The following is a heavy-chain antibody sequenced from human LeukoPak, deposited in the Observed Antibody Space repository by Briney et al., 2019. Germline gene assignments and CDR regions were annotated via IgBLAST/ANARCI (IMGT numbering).Heavy chain of an antibody. Sequence: SETLSLTCAVYGGSFSGYYWSWIRQPPGKGLKWIGEINHSGSTNYNPSLKSRVTISVDTSKNQFSLKLSSVTAADTAVYYCARGGLSGFPFYAVPPAYWGQGTLVTVSS. CDR2: INHSGST. CDR1: GGSFSGYY. CDR3: ARGGLSGFPFYAVPPAY. J-gene: IGHJ4*02. D-gene: IGHD2-2*01. V-gene: IGHV4-34*01.